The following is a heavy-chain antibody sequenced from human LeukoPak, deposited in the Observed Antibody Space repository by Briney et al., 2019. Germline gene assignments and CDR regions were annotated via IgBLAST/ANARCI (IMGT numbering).Heavy chain of an antibody. CDR1: GGSISSGTYY. CDR2: IYYSGNT. CDR3: ARGLGGLATGPDS. V-gene: IGHV4-31*03. D-gene: IGHD5-24*01. J-gene: IGHJ4*02. Sequence: SETLSLTCTVSGGSISSGTYYWSWVRQHPEKGLEWIGHIYYSGNTYYNPSLKSRVTISEDTSKNQFSLSLSSVTGADTAVYYCARGLGGLATGPDSWGQGTLVTVSS.